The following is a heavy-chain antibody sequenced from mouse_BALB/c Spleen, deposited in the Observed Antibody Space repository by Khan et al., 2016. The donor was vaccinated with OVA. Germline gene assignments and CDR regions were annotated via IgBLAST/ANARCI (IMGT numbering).Heavy chain of an antibody. CDR1: GYTFTSYT. V-gene: IGHV1-4*01. Sequence: VQLQQSGAELARPGASVKMSCKASGYTFTSYTMHWVKQRPGQGLEWIGYINPSSSYPNYNQKFKDKATLTADKSSSTAYMQLSSLTSDDSAVYYCTREGAYYRSDGWFAYWGQGTLVTVSA. J-gene: IGHJ3*01. D-gene: IGHD2-14*01. CDR3: TREGAYYRSDGWFAY. CDR2: INPSSSYP.